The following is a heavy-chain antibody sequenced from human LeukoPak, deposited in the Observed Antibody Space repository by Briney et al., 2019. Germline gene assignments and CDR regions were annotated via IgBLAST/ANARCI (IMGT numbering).Heavy chain of an antibody. CDR3: ARGQWFRAF. J-gene: IGHJ4*02. V-gene: IGHV4-59*12. D-gene: IGHD3-10*01. Sequence: SETLSLTCTVSGGSISSYYWSWIRQPPGKGLEWIGYIYYSGSTNYNPSPKSRVTISVDTSKNQFSLKMNSVTAADTAVYYCARGQWFRAFWSRGTPVTVSS. CDR1: GGSISSYY. CDR2: IYYSGST.